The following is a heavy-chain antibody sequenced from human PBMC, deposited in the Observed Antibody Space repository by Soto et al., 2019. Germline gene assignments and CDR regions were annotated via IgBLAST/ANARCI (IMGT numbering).Heavy chain of an antibody. CDR3: ARGAYPFFTVPFDF. D-gene: IGHD4-17*01. J-gene: IGHJ4*02. CDR1: GYTFSRYS. Sequence: ASVKVSCKASGYTFSRYSLSWVRQAPGQGLEWMGWISAYNGNKNYAQKFQDRFTMTTDTSTSTAYMELRSLRSDDTAVYYCARGAYPFFTVPFDFWGQGTLVTVAS. CDR2: ISAYNGNK. V-gene: IGHV1-18*01.